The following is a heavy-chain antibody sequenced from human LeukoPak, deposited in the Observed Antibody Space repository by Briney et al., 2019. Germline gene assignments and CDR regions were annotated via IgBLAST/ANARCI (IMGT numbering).Heavy chain of an antibody. Sequence: PSQTLSLTCTVSDGAISSGDYNWSWIRQPPGKGLEWIGYIYYSGSTYYNPSLKSRVTISVDTSKNQFSLKLSTVTAADTAVYYCARGMSMVRGVIGDWGQGTLVTVSS. V-gene: IGHV4-30-4*01. CDR3: ARGMSMVRGVIGD. J-gene: IGHJ4*02. CDR2: IYYSGST. D-gene: IGHD3-10*01. CDR1: DGAISSGDYN.